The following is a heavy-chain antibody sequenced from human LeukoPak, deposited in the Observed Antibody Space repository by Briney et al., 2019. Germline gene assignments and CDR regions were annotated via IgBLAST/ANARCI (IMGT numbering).Heavy chain of an antibody. D-gene: IGHD2-15*01. V-gene: IGHV3-7*01. J-gene: IGHJ4*02. Sequence: PGGSLRLSCAGSGFTSSHFWMSWVRQAPGKGLEWVAYIKKTGIETYYLDSVKGRFTITRDNNRNSLFLQMYSLRAEDTAVYFCARENGYCSGSDCYSYFDSWGQGTLVTVSS. CDR2: IKKTGIET. CDR1: GFTSSHFW. CDR3: ARENGYCSGSDCYSYFDS.